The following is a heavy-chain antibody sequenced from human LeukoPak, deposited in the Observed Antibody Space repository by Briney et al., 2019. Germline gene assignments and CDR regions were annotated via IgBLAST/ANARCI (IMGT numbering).Heavy chain of an antibody. CDR1: GFTFSSYS. CDR2: ISGSSAYI. D-gene: IGHD2-15*01. V-gene: IGHV3-21*01. Sequence: GGSLRLSCAASGFTFSSYSMNWVRQAPGKGLEWVSSISGSSAYIFYADSVKGRFTISRDNAKNSLYLQMNSLRAEDMAVYYCARVASSGALRTDYWGQGTLVTVSS. CDR3: ARVASSGALRTDY. J-gene: IGHJ4*02.